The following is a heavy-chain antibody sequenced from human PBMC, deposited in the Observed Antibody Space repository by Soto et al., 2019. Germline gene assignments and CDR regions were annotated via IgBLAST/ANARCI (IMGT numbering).Heavy chain of an antibody. Sequence: VQLVQSETEVRKPGSSVKLSCKTSGDSFNNYAITWVRQAPGQGLEWMGGIMPIMNLVRYAEKFQGRVTISATDSTGTAYLEVTSLISEDTATYACATSAESTPGGCLDVWGLGTTVSVSS. V-gene: IGHV1-69*01. CDR1: GDSFNNYA. J-gene: IGHJ6*02. CDR3: ATSAESTPGGCLDV. CDR2: IMPIMNLV. D-gene: IGHD3-16*01.